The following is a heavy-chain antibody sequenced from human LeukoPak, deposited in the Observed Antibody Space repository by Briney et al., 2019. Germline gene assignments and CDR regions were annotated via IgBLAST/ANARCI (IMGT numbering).Heavy chain of an antibody. J-gene: IGHJ4*02. D-gene: IGHD3-22*01. Sequence: ASVKVSCKASGYTFTSYGISWVRQAPGQGLEWMGWISAYNGNTNYAQKLQGRVTMTTDTSTSTAYMELRSLRSDDTAVYYCARDGFYDSSGNDLDYWGQGTLVTVSS. V-gene: IGHV1-18*01. CDR2: ISAYNGNT. CDR1: GYTFTSYG. CDR3: ARDGFYDSSGNDLDY.